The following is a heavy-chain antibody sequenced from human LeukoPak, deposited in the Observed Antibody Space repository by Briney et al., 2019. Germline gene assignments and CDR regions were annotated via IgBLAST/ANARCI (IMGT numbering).Heavy chain of an antibody. CDR2: ISGSDGST. CDR1: GFTFSSYA. CDR3: AKDLGS. V-gene: IGHV3-23*01. J-gene: IGHJ4*02. Sequence: GGSLRLSCAASGFTFSSYAMSWVRQAPGKGLEWVSAISGSDGSTYYADSVKGLFTISRDKSKTTLYLQMSSLRAEDTAVYYCAKDLGSWGQETLVTVCS. D-gene: IGHD7-27*01.